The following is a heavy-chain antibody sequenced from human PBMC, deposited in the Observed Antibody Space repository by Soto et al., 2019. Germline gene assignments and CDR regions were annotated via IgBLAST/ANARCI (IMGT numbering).Heavy chain of an antibody. CDR3: NRGSEYDFWSGYL. D-gene: IGHD3-3*01. CDR1: GGTSTRYA. V-gene: IGHV1-69*06. CDR2: IVPMFGTS. J-gene: IGHJ4*02. Sequence: QERLVQSGAEVRKPGSSVKVSCKVTGGTSTRYAINWVRQAPGQGLEWMGGIVPMFGTSKYAQKFQCRVTITADTSTNIAYIELRSLRSEDTAVYYCNRGSEYDFWSGYLWGQGTLVSVSS.